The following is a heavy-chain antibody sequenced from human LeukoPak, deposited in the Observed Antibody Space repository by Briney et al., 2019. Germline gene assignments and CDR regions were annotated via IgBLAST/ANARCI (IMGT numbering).Heavy chain of an antibody. CDR2: IYHSGST. D-gene: IGHD6-19*01. CDR1: GGSISSSNW. Sequence: SETLSLTCAVSGGSISSSNWWSWVRQPPGKGLEWIGEIYHSGSTNYNPSLKSRITISVDKSKNQFSLKLSSVTAADTAVYYCARVRGWYTGHFDYWGQGTLVTVSS. J-gene: IGHJ4*02. CDR3: ARVRGWYTGHFDY. V-gene: IGHV4-4*02.